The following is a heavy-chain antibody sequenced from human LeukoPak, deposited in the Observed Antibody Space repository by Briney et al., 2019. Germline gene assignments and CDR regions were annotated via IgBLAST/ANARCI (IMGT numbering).Heavy chain of an antibody. J-gene: IGHJ4*02. CDR1: GGSFSGYY. CDR3: ARHYYGSGSYNY. CDR2: INHSGST. D-gene: IGHD3-10*01. Sequence: SETLSLTCAVYGGSFSGYYWSWIRQPPGKGLEWIGEINHSGSTNYNPSLKSRVTISVDTSKNQFSLKLSSVTAADTAVYYCARHYYGSGSYNYWGQGTLVTVSS. V-gene: IGHV4-34*01.